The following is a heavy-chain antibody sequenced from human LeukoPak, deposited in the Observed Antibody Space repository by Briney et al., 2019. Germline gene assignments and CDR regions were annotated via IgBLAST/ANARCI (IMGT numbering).Heavy chain of an antibody. CDR1: GGSISSYY. CDR2: IYYSGST. CDR3: ARVIRCCSGGSCYAPAFDP. Sequence: SETLSLTCTVSGGSISSYYWSWIRQPPGKGLEWIGYIYYSGSTNYNPSLKSRVTISVDTSKNQFSLKPSSVTAADTAVYYCARVIRCCSGGSCYAPAFDPWGQGTLVTVSS. V-gene: IGHV4-59*01. J-gene: IGHJ5*02. D-gene: IGHD2-15*01.